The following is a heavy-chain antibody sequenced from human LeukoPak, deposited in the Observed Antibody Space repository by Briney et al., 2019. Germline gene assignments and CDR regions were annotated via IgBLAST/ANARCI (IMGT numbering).Heavy chain of an antibody. Sequence: PSETLSLTCAVSGYSISSGYYWGWLRQPPGKGLEWIGSINHSGSTYYNPSLKSRVTISVDTSKNQFSLKLSSVTAADTAVYYCARNLGYSSLDCWGQGTLLTVSS. CDR1: GYSISSGYY. J-gene: IGHJ4*02. D-gene: IGHD6-13*01. V-gene: IGHV4-38-2*01. CDR3: ARNLGYSSLDC. CDR2: INHSGST.